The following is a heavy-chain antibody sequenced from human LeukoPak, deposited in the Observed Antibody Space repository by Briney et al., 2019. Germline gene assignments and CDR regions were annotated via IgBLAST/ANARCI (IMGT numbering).Heavy chain of an antibody. J-gene: IGHJ4*02. CDR3: ARATYYYDNSGHYCLDY. D-gene: IGHD3-22*01. V-gene: IGHV1-2*06. Sequence: ASVKVSCKASGYTFTGYFMHWVRQAPGQGLEWMGRINPNSGGTNYAQNLQGRVTMTRDTSISTAYMELNRLRSDDTAGYYCARATYYYDNSGHYCLDYWGQGTLVTVSS. CDR2: INPNSGGT. CDR1: GYTFTGYF.